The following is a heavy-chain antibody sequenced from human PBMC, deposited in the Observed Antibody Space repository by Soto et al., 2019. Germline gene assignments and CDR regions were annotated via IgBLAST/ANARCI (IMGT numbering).Heavy chain of an antibody. J-gene: IGHJ6*02. Sequence: KTSETLSLTCTVSGGSVSSGSYYWNWIRQPPGKGLEWIGYIYYSGSTKYNPSLKSRVTISVDTSKNQFSLKVSSVTAADTAVYYCAREKIRRRTMGYYYYGMDIWGQGTTVTVSS. CDR1: GGSVSSGSYY. CDR3: AREKIRRRTMGYYYYGMDI. D-gene: IGHD3-10*01. V-gene: IGHV4-61*01. CDR2: IYYSGST.